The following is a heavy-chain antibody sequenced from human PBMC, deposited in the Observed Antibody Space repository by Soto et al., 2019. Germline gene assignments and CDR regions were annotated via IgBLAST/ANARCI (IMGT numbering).Heavy chain of an antibody. J-gene: IGHJ4*02. Sequence: EVQLLESGGGLVQPGGSLRLSCAASGFTFTTYAMSWVRQPPGKGLEWVSGISSSGDIPYYADSVKGRFTISRDQSKKTVYLQMNSLRAEDTALYYCGKVNSIVGAGDHDYWGQGTLVSVSS. CDR1: GFTFTTYA. CDR3: GKVNSIVGAGDHDY. CDR2: ISSSGDIP. V-gene: IGHV3-23*01. D-gene: IGHD4-17*01.